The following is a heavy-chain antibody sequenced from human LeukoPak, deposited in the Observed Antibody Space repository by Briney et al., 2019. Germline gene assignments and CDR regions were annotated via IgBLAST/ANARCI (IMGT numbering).Heavy chain of an antibody. CDR1: GYTFTGYY. D-gene: IGHD6-13*01. V-gene: IGHV1-69*02. J-gene: IGHJ6*02. CDR3: ATALPRTQQLVRSGNYYYGLDV. CDR2: VIPILGIS. Sequence: ASVKVSCKASGYTFTGYYMHWVRQAPGQGLEWVGRVIPILGISNYAQRFQGRVTITADKSTGTVYMELSSLTSEDTAVYYCATALPRTQQLVRSGNYYYGLDVWGRGTTVTVSS.